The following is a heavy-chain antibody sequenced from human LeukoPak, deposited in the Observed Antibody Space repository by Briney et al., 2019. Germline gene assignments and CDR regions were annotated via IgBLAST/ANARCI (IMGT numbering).Heavy chain of an antibody. CDR1: GYTFTGYY. Sequence: ASVKVSCKASGYTFTGYYMHWVRQAPGQGLEWMGWINPNSGGTNYAQNFQGWVTMTRDTSISTAYMELSRLRSDDTAVYYCARGGGNYYDSSGYPYFDYWGQGTLVTVSS. J-gene: IGHJ4*02. D-gene: IGHD3-22*01. V-gene: IGHV1-2*04. CDR2: INPNSGGT. CDR3: ARGGGNYYDSSGYPYFDY.